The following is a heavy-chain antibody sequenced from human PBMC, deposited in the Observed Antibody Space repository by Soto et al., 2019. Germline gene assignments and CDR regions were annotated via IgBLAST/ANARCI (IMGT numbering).Heavy chain of an antibody. Sequence: EVQLLESGGGLVQPGGSLRISCGASGFTFTNYAMSWVRQAPGKGLEWVSTISASGGSTYHADSVKGRFTISRDNSKNTLSMQMNSLRDEDTAAYYCAKDMRGSGIYYIYGMDVWVQGPTVTVS. CDR2: ISASGGST. CDR1: GFTFTNYA. V-gene: IGHV3-23*01. J-gene: IGHJ6*02. D-gene: IGHD3-10*01. CDR3: AKDMRGSGIYYIYGMDV.